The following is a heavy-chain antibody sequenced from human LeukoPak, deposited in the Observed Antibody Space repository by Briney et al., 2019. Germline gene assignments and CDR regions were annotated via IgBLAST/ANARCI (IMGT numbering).Heavy chain of an antibody. CDR2: ISFDGSNG. D-gene: IGHD3-22*01. Sequence: GGSLRLSCEASEFTFSSYSMHWVRQAPGKGLEWVAVISFDGSNGYYAIFVKLRVTISRDNYKNMMYLQMNSLRAEDTAVYYCARDRGNYDASGYYYHYGMDVWGRGTTVTVSS. J-gene: IGHJ6*02. CDR3: ARDRGNYDASGYYYHYGMDV. CDR1: EFTFSSYS. V-gene: IGHV3-30*04.